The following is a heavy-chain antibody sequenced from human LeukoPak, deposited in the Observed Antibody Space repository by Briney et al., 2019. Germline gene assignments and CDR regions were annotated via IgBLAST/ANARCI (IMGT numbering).Heavy chain of an antibody. CDR2: ITSDSRGI. CDR1: GFRYSHYG. V-gene: IGHV3-21*01. D-gene: IGHD6-6*01. J-gene: IGHJ3*01. Sequence: GGSLRLSCVASGFRYSHYGMNWVRQAPGKGLEWVSGITSDSRGIYYADSVKGRFTISRDNAKTSLYLQMNNLRADDTAVYYCARDLGPHRSSPNSGAFDLWGQGTMVTVSS. CDR3: ARDLGPHRSSPNSGAFDL.